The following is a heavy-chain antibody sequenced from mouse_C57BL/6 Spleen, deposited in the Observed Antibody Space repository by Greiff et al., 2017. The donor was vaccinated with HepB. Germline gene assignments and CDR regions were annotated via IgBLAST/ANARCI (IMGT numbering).Heavy chain of an antibody. Sequence: QVQLQQSGPGLVAPSQSLSITCTVSGFSLTSYGVHWVRQPPGKGLEWLVVIWSDGSTTYNSALKSRLSISKDNSKSQVFLKMNSLQTDDTAMYYCARHGVHEEVFAYWGQGTLVTVSA. CDR1: GFSLTSYG. CDR2: IWSDGST. V-gene: IGHV2-6-1*01. CDR3: ARHGVHEEVFAY. J-gene: IGHJ3*01.